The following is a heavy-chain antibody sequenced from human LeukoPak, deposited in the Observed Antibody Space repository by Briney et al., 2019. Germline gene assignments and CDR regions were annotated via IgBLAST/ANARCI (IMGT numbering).Heavy chain of an antibody. CDR3: AKENYYDSSGYSFDY. CDR2: VWYDGTKQ. J-gene: IGHJ4*02. CDR1: GFSFGSYG. Sequence: PGGSLRLSCAASGFSFGSYGINWVRQAPGKGLEWVAHVWYDGTKQLYADSVNGRFTISRDNSRNTVYLQTDSLRAEDTAVYYCAKENYYDSSGYSFDYWGQGTLVTVSS. D-gene: IGHD3-22*01. V-gene: IGHV3-33*06.